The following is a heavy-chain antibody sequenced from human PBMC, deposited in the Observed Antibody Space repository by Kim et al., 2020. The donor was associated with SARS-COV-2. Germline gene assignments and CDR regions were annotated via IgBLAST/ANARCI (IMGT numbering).Heavy chain of an antibody. CDR3: ARDLTYYDSSGYYPPRNDAFDI. J-gene: IGHJ3*02. V-gene: IGHV3-11*01. D-gene: IGHD3-22*01. Sequence: GSLRLSCAASGFSFSDYYMRWIRQAPGKGLEWVSHISSSGSTIYYADSVKGRFTISRDNAKNSLYLQMNSLRAEDTAVYYCARDLTYYDSSGYYPPRNDAFDIWGQGTMVTVSS. CDR1: GFSFSDYY. CDR2: ISSSGSTI.